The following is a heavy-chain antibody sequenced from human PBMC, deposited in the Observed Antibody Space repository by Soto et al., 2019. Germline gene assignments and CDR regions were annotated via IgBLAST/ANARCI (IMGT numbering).Heavy chain of an antibody. D-gene: IGHD1-1*01. V-gene: IGHV3-30*18. J-gene: IGHJ4*02. CDR1: GFTFSTYG. CDR3: AKDYVDMATTRGGDHFDN. CDR2: VSSDGSNT. Sequence: QVQLVESGGGVVQPGGSLRLSCEASGFTFSTYGIHWVRQAPGKGLEWVAVVSSDGSNTYYADSVKGRFTISRDNSKNTLYLPMNSLRAEDAAMYYCAKDYVDMATTRGGDHFDNGGQGTLVTVSS.